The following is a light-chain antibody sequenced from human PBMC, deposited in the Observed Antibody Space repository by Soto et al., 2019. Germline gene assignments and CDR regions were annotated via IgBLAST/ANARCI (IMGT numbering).Light chain of an antibody. CDR2: EVS. Sequence: QSVLTQPASVSGSPEQSITISCTGTSSDVGSYNLVSWYQQHPGKVPKLMIYEVSKRPSGVSNRFSGSKFGNTASLTISGLQADDEADYYCCSYAGSGIVIFGGGPQLTVL. J-gene: IGLJ2*01. CDR1: SSDVGSYNL. CDR3: CSYAGSGIVI. V-gene: IGLV2-23*02.